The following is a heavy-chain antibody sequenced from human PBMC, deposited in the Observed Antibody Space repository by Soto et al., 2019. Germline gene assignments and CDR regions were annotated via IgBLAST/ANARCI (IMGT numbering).Heavy chain of an antibody. V-gene: IGHV4-59*01. CDR1: GGSISSYY. Sequence: PSETLSLTCTVSGGSISSYYWSWIRQPPGKGLEWIGYIYYSGSTNYNPSLKSRVTISVDTSKNQFSLKLSSVTAADTAVYYCVRSYGLYYFDYWGQGTLVTVSS. J-gene: IGHJ4*02. CDR2: IYYSGST. D-gene: IGHD5-18*01. CDR3: VRSYGLYYFDY.